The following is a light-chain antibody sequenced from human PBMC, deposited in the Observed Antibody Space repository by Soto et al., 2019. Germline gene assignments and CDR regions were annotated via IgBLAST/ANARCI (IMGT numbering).Light chain of an antibody. CDR1: QSLFYSSNNKDY. Sequence: DIVMTQSPDSLAVSLGERATINCKSSQSLFYSSNNKDYLAWYQQKPGQPPRLLIYWASTRESGVPERFSGSGAGTDFTLTVSSLQAEEGAVYYCQQYLNTPWTFGQGTKVEIK. J-gene: IGKJ1*01. CDR3: QQYLNTPWT. V-gene: IGKV4-1*01. CDR2: WAS.